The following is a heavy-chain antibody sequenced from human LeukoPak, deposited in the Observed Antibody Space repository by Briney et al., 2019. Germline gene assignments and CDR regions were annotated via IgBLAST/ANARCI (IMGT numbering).Heavy chain of an antibody. CDR3: ARRRGSGYYFSHYFDY. Sequence: SETLSLTCAVYGGSFSGYYWSWIRQPPGKGLQWIGEINHSGSTNYNPSLKSRVTISVNTSKNQFSLKLSSVTGADTAVYYCARRRGSGYYFSHYFDYWGQGTLVTVSS. V-gene: IGHV4-34*01. J-gene: IGHJ4*02. CDR1: GGSFSGYY. D-gene: IGHD3-22*01. CDR2: INHSGST.